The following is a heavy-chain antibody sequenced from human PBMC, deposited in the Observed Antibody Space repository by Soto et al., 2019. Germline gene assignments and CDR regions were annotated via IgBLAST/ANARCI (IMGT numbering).Heavy chain of an antibody. V-gene: IGHV1-69*13. CDR1: GGTFSSYA. CDR2: IIPIFGTA. D-gene: IGHD2-15*01. CDR3: ATLVEDSVVVGAATRPDTWCDA. Sequence: EASGKVSCRASGGTFSSYAISWVRQAPGQGLEWMGGIIPIFGTANYAQKFQGRVTITADESTSTAYMELSSLRSEDTAVYYCATLVEDSVVVGAATRPDTWCDAWGQGT. J-gene: IGHJ5*02.